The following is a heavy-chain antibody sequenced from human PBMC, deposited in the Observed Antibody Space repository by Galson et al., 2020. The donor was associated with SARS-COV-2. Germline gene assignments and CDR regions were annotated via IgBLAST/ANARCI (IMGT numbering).Heavy chain of an antibody. CDR1: GFTFSRYA. D-gene: IGHD4-17*01. J-gene: IGHJ4*02. Sequence: GGSLRLSCAASGFTFSRYAMAWVRQAPGKGLEWVSGISGGGSTYYADSVKGRFTISRDISPNTVYLQMSSLRAEDTAVYYCAKDRGNDYGDQLDFWGQGTQVTVSS. CDR3: AKDRGNDYGDQLDF. CDR2: ISGGGST. V-gene: IGHV3-23*01.